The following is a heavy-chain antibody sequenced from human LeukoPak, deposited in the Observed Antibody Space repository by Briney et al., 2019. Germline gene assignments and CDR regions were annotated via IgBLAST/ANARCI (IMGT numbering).Heavy chain of an antibody. CDR3: ARGIVAVATFFDY. Sequence: SETLSLTCTVSGGSISSGGYYWSWIRQHPGKGLEWIGYIYYSGSTNYNPSLKSRVTISVDTSKNQFSLKLSSVTAADTAVYYCARGIVAVATFFDYWGQGTLVTVSS. CDR2: IYYSGST. CDR1: GGSISSGGYY. V-gene: IGHV4-61*08. J-gene: IGHJ4*02. D-gene: IGHD6-19*01.